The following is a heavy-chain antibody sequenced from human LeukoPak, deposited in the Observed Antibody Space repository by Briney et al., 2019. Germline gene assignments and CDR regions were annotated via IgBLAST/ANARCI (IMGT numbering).Heavy chain of an antibody. V-gene: IGHV4-38-2*01. D-gene: IGHD4-17*01. Sequence: SETLSLTCAVSGYSISSGYYWGWIRQPPGKGLEWIGSIYHSGSTYYNPSLKSQVTISVDTSKNQFSLKLSSVTAADTAVYYCARGELTTVTTGAFDIWGQGTMVTVSS. CDR3: ARGELTTVTTGAFDI. J-gene: IGHJ3*02. CDR2: IYHSGST. CDR1: GYSISSGYY.